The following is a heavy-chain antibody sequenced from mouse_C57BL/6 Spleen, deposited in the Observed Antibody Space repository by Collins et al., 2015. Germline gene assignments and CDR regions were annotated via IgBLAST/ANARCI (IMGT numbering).Heavy chain of an antibody. CDR1: GFSLTSYG. D-gene: IGHD1-1*01. CDR3: ARGVYITTGGAFAY. V-gene: IGHV2-9*02. J-gene: IGHJ3*01. CDR2: IWAGGST. Sequence: QVQLKESGPGLVAPSQSLSITCTVSGFSLTSYGVHWVRQPPGKGLEWLGVIWAGGSTNYNSALMSRLSISKDNSKSQVFLKMNSLQTDDTAMYYCARGVYITTGGAFAYWGQGTLVTVSA.